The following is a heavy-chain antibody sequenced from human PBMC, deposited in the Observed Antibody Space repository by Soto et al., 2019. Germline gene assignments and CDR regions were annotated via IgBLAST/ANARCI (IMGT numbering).Heavy chain of an antibody. CDR3: ARAFDDSSGYYGGLGY. D-gene: IGHD3-22*01. J-gene: IGHJ4*02. V-gene: IGHV4-30-4*01. CDR1: GGSISSGDYY. Sequence: SETLSLTCTVSGGSISSGDYYWSWIRQPPGKGLEWIGYIYYSGSTYYSPSLKSRVSISIDTSKNQLSLKLTSVTAADTAVYYCARAFDDSSGYYGGLGYWGQGTLVTVSS. CDR2: IYYSGST.